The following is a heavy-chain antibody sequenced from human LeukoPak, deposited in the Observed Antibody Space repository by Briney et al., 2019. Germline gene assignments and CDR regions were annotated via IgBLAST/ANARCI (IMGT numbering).Heavy chain of an antibody. D-gene: IGHD5-24*01. CDR1: GFTFSTSA. Sequence: GGSLRLSCSASGFTFSTSAMHWVRQAPGKGLEYVSFITYNGGGTYNADSVKGRFTISRDNSRNTLYLQMSSLRAEDTAVYHCVKDGGMATIFDFWGQGTLVTVSS. V-gene: IGHV3-64D*09. CDR2: ITYNGGGT. CDR3: VKDGGMATIFDF. J-gene: IGHJ4*02.